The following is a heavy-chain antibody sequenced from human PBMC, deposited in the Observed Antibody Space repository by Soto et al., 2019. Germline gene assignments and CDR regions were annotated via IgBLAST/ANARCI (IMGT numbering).Heavy chain of an antibody. CDR3: ATTETRSLGYYYYGMDV. CDR2: IYHSGST. J-gene: IGHJ6*02. CDR1: GYSISSGYY. D-gene: IGHD4-17*01. V-gene: IGHV4-38-2*01. Sequence: PSETLSLTCAVSGYSISSGYYWGWIRQPPGKGLEWIGSIYHSGSTYYNPSLKSRVTISVDTSKNQFSLKLSSVTAADTAVYYCATTETRSLGYYYYGMDVWGQGTTVTSP.